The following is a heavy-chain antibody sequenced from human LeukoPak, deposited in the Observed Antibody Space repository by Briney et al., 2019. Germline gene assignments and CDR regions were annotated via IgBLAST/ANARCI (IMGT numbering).Heavy chain of an antibody. V-gene: IGHV7-4-1*02. CDR1: GYTFTSYA. D-gene: IGHD3-10*01. CDR2: INTNTGNP. J-gene: IGHJ5*02. Sequence: ASVKVSCRASGYTFTSYAMNWVRQAPGQGLEWMGWINTNTGNPTYAQGFTGRFVFSLDTSVSTAYLQISSLKAEDTAVYYCAREGADYYGSGVFDPWGQGTLVTVSS. CDR3: AREGADYYGSGVFDP.